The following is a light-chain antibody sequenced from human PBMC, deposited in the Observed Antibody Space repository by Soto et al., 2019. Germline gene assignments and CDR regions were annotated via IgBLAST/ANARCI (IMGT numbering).Light chain of an antibody. CDR3: SSYRSTSVYV. CDR2: EVT. CDR1: SSDGGGYNY. Sequence: QSVLTQPASVSGSPGQSITISCTGTSSDGGGYNYVSWYQQYPGKAPKLMIYEVTHRPSGVSNRFSGSKSGNTASLTISGLQAEDGANYYCSSYRSTSVYVFGTGTKGTVL. V-gene: IGLV2-14*01. J-gene: IGLJ1*01.